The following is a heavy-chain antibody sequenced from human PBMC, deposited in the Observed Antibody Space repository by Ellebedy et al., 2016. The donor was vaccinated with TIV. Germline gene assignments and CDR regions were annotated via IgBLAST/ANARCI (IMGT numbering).Heavy chain of an antibody. J-gene: IGHJ4*02. D-gene: IGHD3-10*01. CDR1: GFTFSSYS. Sequence: GESLKISCAASGFTFSSYSMNWVRQAPGKGLEWVSSISSSSSYIYYADSVKGRFTISRDNAKNSLYLQMNSLRAEDTAVYYCARGIRGTWFGESQGGNWGQGTLVTVSS. CDR3: ARGIRGTWFGESQGGN. CDR2: ISSSSSYI. V-gene: IGHV3-21*01.